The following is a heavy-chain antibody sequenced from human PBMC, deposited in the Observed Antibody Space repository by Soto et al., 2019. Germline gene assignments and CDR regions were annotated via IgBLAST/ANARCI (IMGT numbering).Heavy chain of an antibody. Sequence: QVQLVESGGGVVQPGRSLRLSCAASGFTFSSYGMHWVRQPPGKGLEWVAVIWYDGSNKYYADSVKGRFTISRDNSKNTLSLQMNSLRVEDTAAYSCARDSNYGMDVWGQGTTVTVSS. CDR3: ARDSNYGMDV. J-gene: IGHJ6*02. CDR2: IWYDGSNK. CDR1: GFTFSSYG. V-gene: IGHV3-33*01.